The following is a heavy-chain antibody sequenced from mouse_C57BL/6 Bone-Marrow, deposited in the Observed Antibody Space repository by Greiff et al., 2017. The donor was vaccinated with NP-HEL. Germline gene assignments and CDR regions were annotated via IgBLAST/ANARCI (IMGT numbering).Heavy chain of an antibody. J-gene: IGHJ1*03. D-gene: IGHD6-1*01. V-gene: IGHV5-4*03. Sequence: EVKLMESGGGLVKPGGSLKLSCAASGFTFSSYAMSWVRQTPEKRLKWVATISDGGSYTYYPDNVKGRFTISRDNAKNNLYLQMSHLKSEDTAMYYCARGGGNFDVWGTGTTVTVSS. CDR1: GFTFSSYA. CDR2: ISDGGSYT. CDR3: ARGGGNFDV.